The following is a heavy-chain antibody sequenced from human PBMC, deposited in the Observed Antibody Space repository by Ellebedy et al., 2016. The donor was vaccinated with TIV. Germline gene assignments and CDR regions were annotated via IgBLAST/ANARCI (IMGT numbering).Heavy chain of an antibody. D-gene: IGHD3-10*01. Sequence: GGSLRLXCAASGFTFSSYWMSWVRQAPGKGLEWVSTISASGGSTYYADSVKGRFTISRDNSKNTLYLQMNSLRAEDTAVYYCAKAVITMVRGVIRCGYFDYWGQGTLVTVSS. CDR2: ISASGGST. CDR3: AKAVITMVRGVIRCGYFDY. CDR1: GFTFSSYW. J-gene: IGHJ4*02. V-gene: IGHV3-23*01.